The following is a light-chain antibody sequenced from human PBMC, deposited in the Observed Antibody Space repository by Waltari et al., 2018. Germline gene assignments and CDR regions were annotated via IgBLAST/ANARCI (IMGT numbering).Light chain of an antibody. Sequence: SYVLTQPPSVSVAPGKTATITCGGDKIGSKNVNWYQQKPGQAPVLIMYEKKSRPSGIPDRFSGSSSGNTASLTITGAQAEDEADYYCKSRDSSGNQLDMVFGGGTKLTVL. CDR2: EKK. V-gene: IGLV3-19*01. J-gene: IGLJ2*01. CDR3: KSRDSSGNQLDMV. CDR1: KIGSKN.